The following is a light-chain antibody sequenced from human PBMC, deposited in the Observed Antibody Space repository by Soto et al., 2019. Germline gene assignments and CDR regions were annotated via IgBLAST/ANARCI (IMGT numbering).Light chain of an antibody. CDR1: SSDVGGYNY. Sequence: QSALTQPASVSGSPGQSITISCTVTSSDVGGYNYVSWYQQHPGKAPKVMIYEVNNRPSGVSDRFSGSKSGNTASLTISGLQAEDEAVYFCSSYTGSSTLGEMFGGGTKLTVL. V-gene: IGLV2-14*01. CDR2: EVN. CDR3: SSYTGSSTLGEM. J-gene: IGLJ3*02.